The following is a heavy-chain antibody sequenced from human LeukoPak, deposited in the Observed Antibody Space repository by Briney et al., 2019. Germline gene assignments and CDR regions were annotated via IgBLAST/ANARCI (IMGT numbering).Heavy chain of an antibody. J-gene: IGHJ6*03. V-gene: IGHV4-39*01. D-gene: IGHD6-6*01. CDR1: GGSISSYY. CDR2: IYYSGAT. CDR3: ARRPYSSSSGLATYMDV. Sequence: SETLSLTCTVSGGSISSYYWSWIRQPPGEGLEWIGTIYYSGATYYNPSLKGRVTISVDTSKNQFSLKLSSVTAADTAVYYCARRPYSSSSGLATYMDVWGKGTTVTVS.